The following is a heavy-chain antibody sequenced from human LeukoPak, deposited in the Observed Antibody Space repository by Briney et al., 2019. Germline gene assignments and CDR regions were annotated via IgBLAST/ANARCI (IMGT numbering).Heavy chain of an antibody. CDR3: ARSITMIVDWFDP. D-gene: IGHD3-22*01. V-gene: IGHV3-23*01. CDR1: AFTFSSYA. Sequence: GGSLRLSCAGSAFTFSSYAMSWVRQAPGKGLEWVSAISGSGGDRYYADSVKGRFTISRDNAKNSLYLQMNSLRAEDTAVYFCARSITMIVDWFDPWGRGTLVTVSS. CDR2: ISGSGGDR. J-gene: IGHJ5*02.